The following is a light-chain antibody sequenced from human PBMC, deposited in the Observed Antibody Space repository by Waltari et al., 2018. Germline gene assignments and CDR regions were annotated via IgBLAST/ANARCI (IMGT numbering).Light chain of an antibody. J-gene: IGKJ4*01. CDR2: WAS. Sequence: DIVMTQSPDFLAVSLGERATINCKSSPSVLYSANNKDYLAWYQQKPGQPPKLLIYWASTRESGVPDRFSGSGSGTDFTLTISSLQAEDVAVYYCQQYYGVPLTFGGGTKVEIK. CDR1: PSVLYSANNKDY. V-gene: IGKV4-1*01. CDR3: QQYYGVPLT.